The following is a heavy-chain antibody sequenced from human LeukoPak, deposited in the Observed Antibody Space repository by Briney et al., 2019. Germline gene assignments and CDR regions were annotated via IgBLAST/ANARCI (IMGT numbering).Heavy chain of an antibody. CDR2: ISSSSSYI. J-gene: IGHJ6*02. CDR3: ARDTGFIVVVPAAHYYYGMDV. V-gene: IGHV3-21*01. Sequence: PGGSLRLSCAASGFTFSSYSMNWVRQAPGKGLEWVSSISSSSSYIYYADSVKGRFTISRDNAKNSLYLQMNSLRAEDTAVYYCARDTGFIVVVPAAHYYYGMDVWGQGTTVTVSS. D-gene: IGHD2-2*01. CDR1: GFTFSSYS.